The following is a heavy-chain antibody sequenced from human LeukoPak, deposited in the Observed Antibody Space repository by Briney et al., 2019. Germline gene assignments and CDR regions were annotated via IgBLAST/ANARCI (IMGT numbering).Heavy chain of an antibody. CDR1: GGSISSYY. CDR3: AREGVYYGSGSRYYYYYMDV. D-gene: IGHD3-10*01. V-gene: IGHV4-4*07. Sequence: PSETLSLTCTVSGGSISSYYGSWIRQPAGKGLEWIGRIYTSGSTNYNPSLKSRVTMSVDTSKNQFSLKLSSVTAADTAVYYCAREGVYYGSGSRYYYYYMDVWGKGTTVTVSS. J-gene: IGHJ6*03. CDR2: IYTSGST.